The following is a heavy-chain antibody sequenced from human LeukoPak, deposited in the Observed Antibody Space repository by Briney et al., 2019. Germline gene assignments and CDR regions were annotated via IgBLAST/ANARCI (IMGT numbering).Heavy chain of an antibody. CDR1: GFTFSSYW. Sequence: PGGSLRLSCAASGFTFSSYWMSWVRQVPRKGLEWVANIKQDGGEIYYVDSVKGRFTISRDNAKSLLYLQMNSLRAGDTAVYYCARDKGDYDTSGSLFVFGGQGTLVTVSS. CDR3: ARDKGDYDTSGSLFVF. J-gene: IGHJ4*02. D-gene: IGHD3-22*01. V-gene: IGHV3-7*03. CDR2: IKQDGGEI.